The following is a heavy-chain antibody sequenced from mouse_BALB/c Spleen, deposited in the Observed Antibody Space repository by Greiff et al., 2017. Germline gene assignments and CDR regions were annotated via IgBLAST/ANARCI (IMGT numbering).Heavy chain of an antibody. CDR1: GYTFTSYW. J-gene: IGHJ1*01. CDR3: AREGQIHYYGYGYFDV. Sequence: SGAELARPGASVKLSCKASGYTFTSYWMQWVKQRPGQGLEWIGAIYPGDGDTRYTQKFKGKATLTADKSSSTAYMQLSSLASEDSAVYYCAREGQIHYYGYGYFDVWGAGTTVTFSS. D-gene: IGHD1-2*01. V-gene: IGHV1-87*01. CDR2: IYPGDGDT.